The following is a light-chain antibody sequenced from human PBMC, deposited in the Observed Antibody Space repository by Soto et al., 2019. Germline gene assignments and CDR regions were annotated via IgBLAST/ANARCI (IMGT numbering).Light chain of an antibody. CDR1: QGVSSN. Sequence: EIVLTQSAAALSLSPGERATLSCRASQGVSSNLAWYQQKPGQAPRLLIYGASTRATGIPARFSGSGSGTEFTLTISSLQSEDFAVYYCQQYNNWPRTFGQGTKVDIK. V-gene: IGKV3-15*01. CDR3: QQYNNWPRT. J-gene: IGKJ1*01. CDR2: GAS.